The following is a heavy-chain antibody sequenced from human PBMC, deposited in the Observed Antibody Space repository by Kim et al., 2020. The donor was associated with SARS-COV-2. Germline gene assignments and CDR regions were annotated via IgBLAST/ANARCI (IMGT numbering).Heavy chain of an antibody. CDR2: ISWNSGSI. J-gene: IGHJ4*02. D-gene: IGHD2-21*01. Sequence: GGSLRLSCAASGFTFDDYAMHWVRQAPGKGLEWVSGISWNSGSIGYADSVKGRFTISRDNAKNSLYLQMNSLRAEDTALYYCAKAGIALDYWGQGTLVTVSS. V-gene: IGHV3-9*01. CDR1: GFTFDDYA. CDR3: AKAGIALDY.